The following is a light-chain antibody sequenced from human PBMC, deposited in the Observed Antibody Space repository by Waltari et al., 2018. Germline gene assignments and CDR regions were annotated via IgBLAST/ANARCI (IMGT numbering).Light chain of an antibody. Sequence: VLTQSPGTLPLSPGERATLSCRARQRLTKRYLAWDQQKPGQAPRLLIYGASSRAAGIPDRFSGSGSGTDFTLTISRLEPDDFAVYYCQQYGSSVMYTFGQGTKVEIK. J-gene: IGKJ2*01. V-gene: IGKV3-20*01. CDR1: QRLTKRY. CDR3: QQYGSSVMYT. CDR2: GAS.